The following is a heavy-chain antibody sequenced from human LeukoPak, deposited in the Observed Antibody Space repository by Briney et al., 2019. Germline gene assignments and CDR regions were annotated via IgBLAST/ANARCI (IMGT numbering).Heavy chain of an antibody. V-gene: IGHV3-30*02. D-gene: IGHD5-12*01. CDR2: IRYDGSNK. CDR1: GFTFDDYA. J-gene: IGHJ6*03. CDR3: AKGGGYEAQYYYYYLDV. Sequence: GGSLRLSCAASGFTFDDYAMHWVRQAPGKGLEWVAFIRYDGSNKYYADSVKGRFTISRDNSKNTLYLQMKSLRAEDTAVYYCAKGGGYEAQYYYYYLDVWGKGTTVTTSS.